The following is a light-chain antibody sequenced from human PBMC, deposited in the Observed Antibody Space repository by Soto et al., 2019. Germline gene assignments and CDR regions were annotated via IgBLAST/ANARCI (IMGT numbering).Light chain of an antibody. CDR3: QHYGSSPT. CDR2: GSS. Sequence: EIVLTQSPGTLSLSPGEVATLSCRASQSVSSSYLGWYQQRPGQAPRLLIYGSSSRATGIPDRFSGSGSGTDYILTIRRLEPEDFAVYYCQHYGSSPTFGQGTKVEIK. J-gene: IGKJ1*01. CDR1: QSVSSSY. V-gene: IGKV3-20*01.